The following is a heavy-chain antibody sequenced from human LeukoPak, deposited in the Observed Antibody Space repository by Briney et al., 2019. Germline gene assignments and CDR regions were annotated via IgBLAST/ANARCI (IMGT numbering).Heavy chain of an antibody. J-gene: IGHJ4*02. Sequence: GGSLRLSCAASGFTFSSYAMSWVRQAPGKGLEWVSAISGSGGSTYYADSVKGRFTISRDSSKNTLYLQMNSLRAEDTAVYYCAKYWGSGSYKYWGQGTLVTVSS. D-gene: IGHD3-10*01. CDR3: AKYWGSGSYKY. V-gene: IGHV3-23*01. CDR1: GFTFSSYA. CDR2: ISGSGGST.